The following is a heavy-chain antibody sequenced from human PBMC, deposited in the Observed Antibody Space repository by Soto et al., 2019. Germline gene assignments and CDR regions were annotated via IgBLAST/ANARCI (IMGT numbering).Heavy chain of an antibody. V-gene: IGHV3-23*01. D-gene: IGHD6-6*01. CDR3: AKVAGDPSSSPDPPAPFDY. Sequence: GGSLRLSCAASGFTFSSYAMSWVRQAPGKGLEWVSAISGSGGSTYYADSVKGRFTISRDNSKNTLYLQMNSLRAEDTAVYYCAKVAGDPSSSPDPPAPFDYWGQGTLVTVSS. CDR1: GFTFSSYA. J-gene: IGHJ4*02. CDR2: ISGSGGST.